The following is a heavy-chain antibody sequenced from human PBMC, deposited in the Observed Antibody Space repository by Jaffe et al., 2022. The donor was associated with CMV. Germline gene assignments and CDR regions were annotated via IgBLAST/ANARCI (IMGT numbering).Heavy chain of an antibody. Sequence: EVQVVQSGPEVKKPGESLRISCKGSGYRFTTYWIAWVRQRPGKGLEWMGIIYPGDSDTRYTPSFQGQVTISADKSTSTAYLHWTNLKASDTAMYYCARKGNYNDNGFLDFWGQGTLVTVSS. J-gene: IGHJ4*02. D-gene: IGHD3-22*01. CDR1: GYRFTTYW. V-gene: IGHV5-51*01. CDR3: ARKGNYNDNGFLDF. CDR2: IYPGDSDT.